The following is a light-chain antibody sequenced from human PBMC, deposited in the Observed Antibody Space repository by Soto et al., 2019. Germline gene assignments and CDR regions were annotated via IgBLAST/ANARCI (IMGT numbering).Light chain of an antibody. CDR2: DVS. CDR1: SSDVGAYNS. CDR3: SSYTSSSTVI. Sequence: QSALTQPASVSGSPGQSITISCTGTSSDVGAYNSVSWYQQHPGKAPKLMIYDVSNRPSGVSNRFSGSKSVNRASLTISGLQAEDEADYYCSSYTSSSTVIFGGGTKVTVL. V-gene: IGLV2-14*03. J-gene: IGLJ2*01.